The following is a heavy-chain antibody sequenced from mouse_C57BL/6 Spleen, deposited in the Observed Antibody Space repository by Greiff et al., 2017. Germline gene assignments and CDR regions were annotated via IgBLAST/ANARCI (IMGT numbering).Heavy chain of an antibody. V-gene: IGHV5-9-1*02. Sequence: EVLLVESGEGLVKPGGSLKLSCAASGFTFSSYAMSWVRQTPEKRLEWVAHISSGGDYNYYADPVKGRFTISRDNARNTMYLQMSSLKSEDTAMYYCTRYYDYDDGFAYWGQGTLVTVSA. CDR3: TRYYDYDDGFAY. CDR2: ISSGGDYN. J-gene: IGHJ3*01. D-gene: IGHD2-4*01. CDR1: GFTFSSYA.